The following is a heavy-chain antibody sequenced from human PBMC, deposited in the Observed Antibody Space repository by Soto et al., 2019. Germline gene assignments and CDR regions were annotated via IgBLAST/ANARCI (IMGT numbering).Heavy chain of an antibody. J-gene: IGHJ5*02. CDR3: AKDRVGSSSPWLDP. D-gene: IGHD6-13*01. CDR2: ISGSGGST. V-gene: IGHV3-23*01. Sequence: EVQLLESGGGLVQPGGSLRLSCAASGFTFSSYAMSWVRQAPGKALEWVSAISGSGGSTYYADSVKGRFTISRDNSKNTLYLQMNSLRAEDTAVYYCAKDRVGSSSPWLDPWGQGTLVTVSS. CDR1: GFTFSSYA.